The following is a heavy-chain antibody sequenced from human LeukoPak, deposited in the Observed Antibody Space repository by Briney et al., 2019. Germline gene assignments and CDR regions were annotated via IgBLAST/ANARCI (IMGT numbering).Heavy chain of an antibody. CDR3: ARLLGDSTIYDL. D-gene: IGHD3-16*01. V-gene: IGHV3-7*01. CDR2: IKPDGSAK. J-gene: IGHJ5*02. CDR1: GFTFNRHW. Sequence: GGSLRLSCAASGFTFNRHWMSRVRQAPGMGLEWVATIKPDGSAKHHVDSVKGRFIISRDNAENSLSLQMDSLRAEDTAMYYCARLLGDSTIYDLWGQGTLVTVSS.